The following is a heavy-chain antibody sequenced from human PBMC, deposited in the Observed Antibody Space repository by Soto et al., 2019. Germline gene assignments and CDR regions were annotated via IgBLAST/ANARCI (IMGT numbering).Heavy chain of an antibody. D-gene: IGHD2-15*01. V-gene: IGHV3-7*03. J-gene: IGHJ4*02. Sequence: EVQLVESGGGLVQPGGSLRLSCAASGFTFSGYWMSWVRQAPGKGLEWVANIKRDGSEIYYVDSVKGRFTISRDNAKDSLYLQMNSLRAEETAFYYCAIAPYCTGGSCSSRVPDYWGQGTLVTVSS. CDR3: AIAPYCTGGSCSSRVPDY. CDR2: IKRDGSEI. CDR1: GFTFSGYW.